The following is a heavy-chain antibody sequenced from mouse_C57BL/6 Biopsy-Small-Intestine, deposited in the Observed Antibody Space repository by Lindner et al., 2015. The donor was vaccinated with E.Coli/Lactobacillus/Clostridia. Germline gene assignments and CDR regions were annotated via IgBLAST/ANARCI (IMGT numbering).Heavy chain of an antibody. CDR2: INPSRGYT. J-gene: IGHJ2*01. D-gene: IGHD1-1*01. CDR1: GYTFTSYT. Sequence: VQLQESGAELARPGASVKMSCKASGYTFTSYTMHWVKQRPGQGLEWIGYINPSRGYTEYNQKFKDKATLTADKSSSTAYMQLSSLTSEDSAVYYCARRGIITAVVAPDYWGQGTILTVSS. V-gene: IGHV1-4*01. CDR3: ARRGIITAVVAPDY.